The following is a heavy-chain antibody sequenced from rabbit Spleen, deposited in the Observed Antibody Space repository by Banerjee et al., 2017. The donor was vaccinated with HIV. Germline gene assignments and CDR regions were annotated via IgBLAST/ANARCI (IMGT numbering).Heavy chain of an antibody. CDR2: MNSGSDGDI. D-gene: IGHD5-1*01. Sequence: QSLEESGGDLVKPGASLTLTCTASGFSFSSSDYMCWVRQAPGKGLEWIAYMNSGSDGDIYYASWVKSRFTVSRTSSTTITLQMTSLTAADTATYFCAREEKTITFNLWGPGTLVTVS. CDR1: GFSFSSSDY. J-gene: IGHJ4*01. V-gene: IGHV1S40*01. CDR3: AREEKTITFNL.